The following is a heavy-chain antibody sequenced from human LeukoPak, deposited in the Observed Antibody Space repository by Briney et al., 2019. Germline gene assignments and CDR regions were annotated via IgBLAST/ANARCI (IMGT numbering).Heavy chain of an antibody. CDR2: IYYSGST. J-gene: IGHJ2*01. Sequence: PSETLSLTCTVSGVSISSSSYYWSWIRQPPGKGLEWIGYIYYSGSTNYNPSLKSRVTISVDTSKNQFSLKLSSVTAADTAVYYCARLRGGDLNSGWYFDLWGRGTLVTVSS. V-gene: IGHV4-61*05. CDR3: ARLRGGDLNSGWYFDL. CDR1: GVSISSSSYY. D-gene: IGHD7-27*01.